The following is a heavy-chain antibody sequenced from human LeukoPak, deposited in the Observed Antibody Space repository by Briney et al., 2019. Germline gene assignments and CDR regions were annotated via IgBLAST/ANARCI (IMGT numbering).Heavy chain of an antibody. CDR3: AKDLSLSGYYLDY. Sequence: GGSLRLSCAASGFTFSSYAMNWVRQAPGKGLEWVSTISGSGGSTYYADSVKGRFTISRDNSKTALYLQMNSLRAEDTAVYYCAKDLSLSGYYLDYWGQGTLVTVSS. D-gene: IGHD3-22*01. J-gene: IGHJ4*02. CDR1: GFTFSSYA. CDR2: ISGSGGST. V-gene: IGHV3-23*01.